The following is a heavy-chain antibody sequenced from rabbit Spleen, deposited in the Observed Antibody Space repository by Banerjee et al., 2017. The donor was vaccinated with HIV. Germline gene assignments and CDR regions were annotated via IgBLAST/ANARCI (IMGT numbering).Heavy chain of an antibody. J-gene: IGHJ4*01. Sequence: QEQLVESGGGLVQPEGSLTLTCKASGFSFSPNYYMCWVRQAPGKGLEWIACINGVTGKALYATWAKGRFTFSKTSSTTVTLQMTSLTAADTATYFCARDLTSVIGWNFKLWGPGTLVTVS. CDR3: ARDLTSVIGWNFKL. CDR1: GFSFSPNYY. D-gene: IGHD1-1*01. CDR2: INGVTGKA. V-gene: IGHV1S45*01.